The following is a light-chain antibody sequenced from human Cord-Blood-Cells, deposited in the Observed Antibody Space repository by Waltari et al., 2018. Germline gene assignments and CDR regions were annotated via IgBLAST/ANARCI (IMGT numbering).Light chain of an antibody. Sequence: EIVLTQAPGTLSLSPGERATLSRRASQRVSSSYLAWYQQKPGQAPRPLISGASSRATGIPDRFSGSGSGTDFALTISRLEPEDFAVYYCQQYGSSPPITFGGGTKVEIK. CDR2: GAS. J-gene: IGKJ4*01. CDR1: QRVSSSY. V-gene: IGKV3-20*01. CDR3: QQYGSSPPIT.